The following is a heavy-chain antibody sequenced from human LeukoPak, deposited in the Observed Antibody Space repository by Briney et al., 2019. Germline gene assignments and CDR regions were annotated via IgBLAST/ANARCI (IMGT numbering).Heavy chain of an antibody. CDR1: GYSFTSYW. J-gene: IGHJ4*02. CDR3: ARHEGVGAAPDF. Sequence: GESLRISCKGSGYSFTSYWISWVRQMPGKGLEWMGRIDPSDSYTNSSPSFQGLVTISADKSISTAYLQWSSLKASDAAMYYCARHEGVGAAPDFWGQGTLVTVSS. D-gene: IGHD2-15*01. CDR2: IDPSDSYT. V-gene: IGHV5-10-1*01.